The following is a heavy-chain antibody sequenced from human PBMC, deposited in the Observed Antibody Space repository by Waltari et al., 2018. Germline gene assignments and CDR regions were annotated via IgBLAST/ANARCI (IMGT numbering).Heavy chain of an antibody. J-gene: IGHJ6*02. CDR1: GFTCDDYT. CDR3: AKDFVSSTMVRGVIITYDNGMDV. D-gene: IGHD3-10*01. Sequence: EVQLVESGGVVVQPGGSLRLACAASGFTCDDYTMHWVRQAPGTGLEWVSLISWDGGSTYYADSVKGRFTISRDNSKNSLYLQMNSLRTEDTALYYCAKDFVSSTMVRGVIITYDNGMDVWGQGTTVTVSS. CDR2: ISWDGGST. V-gene: IGHV3-43*01.